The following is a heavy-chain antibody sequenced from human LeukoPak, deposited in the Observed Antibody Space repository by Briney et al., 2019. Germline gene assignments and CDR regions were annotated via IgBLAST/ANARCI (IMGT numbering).Heavy chain of an antibody. V-gene: IGHV3-23*01. CDR3: AKDLSVHNDKSGYSDY. J-gene: IGHJ4*02. D-gene: IGHD3-22*01. CDR2: ISGSGGST. Sequence: GGSLRLSCAASGFTFSSYAMSWVRQAPGKGLEWVSAISGSGGSTYYADSVKGRFTISRDNSKNTLYLQMNNLRAEDTALYYCAKDLSVHNDKSGYSDYWGQGTPVTVSS. CDR1: GFTFSSYA.